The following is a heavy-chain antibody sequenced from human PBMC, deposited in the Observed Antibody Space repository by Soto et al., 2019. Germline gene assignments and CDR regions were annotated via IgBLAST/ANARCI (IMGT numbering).Heavy chain of an antibody. CDR3: ARWGIIPFDY. CDR1: GGSISSSSYF. Sequence: PSETLSLTCSVSGGSISSSSYFWGWIRQPPGKGLEWIGEINHSGSTNYNPSLKSRVTISVDTSKNQFSLKLSSVTAADTAVYYCARWGIIPFDYWGQGTLVTVSS. CDR2: INHSGST. D-gene: IGHD7-27*01. V-gene: IGHV4-39*07. J-gene: IGHJ4*02.